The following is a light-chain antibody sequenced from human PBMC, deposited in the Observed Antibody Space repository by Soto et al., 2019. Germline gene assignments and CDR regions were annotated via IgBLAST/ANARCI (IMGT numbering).Light chain of an antibody. CDR3: CSYAGSYTHVV. J-gene: IGLJ2*01. V-gene: IGLV2-11*01. CDR1: SSDVGAYNY. Sequence: QSVLTQPRSVSGSPGQSVTISCTGTSSDVGAYNYVSWYQQYPGKAPKVVIYEVSERPSGVPHRFSGSKSGNTASLIISGLQAEDEADYSCCSYAGSYTHVVFGGGTKLTVL. CDR2: EVS.